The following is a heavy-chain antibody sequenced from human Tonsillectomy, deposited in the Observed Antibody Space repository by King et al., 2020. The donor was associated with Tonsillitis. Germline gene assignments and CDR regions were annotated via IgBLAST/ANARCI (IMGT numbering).Heavy chain of an antibody. D-gene: IGHD2-2*01. V-gene: IGHV2-5*02. CDR1: WFSLSTRGVG. CDR2: IYWDAHK. Sequence: VTLQESRPTLLKPPQTLTLTCKFSWFSLSTRGVGVRWIRQPPGKALEWLALIYWDAHKVYNPSLKGGLTISKDTSKHQVVLTMTNIDPVDTATYYWARVPATDNRIRRKYFDYWGQGTLVTVSS. CDR3: ARVPATDNRIRRKYFDY. J-gene: IGHJ4*02.